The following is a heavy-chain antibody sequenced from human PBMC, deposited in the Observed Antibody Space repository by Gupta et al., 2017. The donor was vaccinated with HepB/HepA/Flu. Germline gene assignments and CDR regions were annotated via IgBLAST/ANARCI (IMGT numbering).Heavy chain of an antibody. J-gene: IGHJ4*02. D-gene: IGHD2-2*01. V-gene: IGHV3-23*01. Sequence: EVQLLESGGGLVQPGGSLRLSCEASGFTFSSYAMSWVRQAPGKGLEWVSGISGSGANTYYADSGKGRFTIFRDNSNNTLYLQMKRPRGEDKAVYYCAKDMTSSYDCYAFDHWGQGTLVTVSS. CDR2: ISGSGANT. CDR3: AKDMTSSYDCYAFDH. CDR1: GFTFSSYA.